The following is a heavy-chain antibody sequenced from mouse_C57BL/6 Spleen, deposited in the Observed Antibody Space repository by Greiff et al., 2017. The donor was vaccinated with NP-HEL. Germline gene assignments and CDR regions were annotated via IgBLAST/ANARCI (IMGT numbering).Heavy chain of an antibody. CDR2: FHPYNDDT. J-gene: IGHJ1*03. CDR3: ARGGWLLRYFDV. CDR1: GYTFTTYP. Sequence: QVQLKESGAELVKPGASVKMSCKASGYTFTTYPIEWMKQNHGKSLEWIGNFHPYNDDTKYNEKFKGKATLTVEKSSSTVYLELSRLTSDDSAVYYCARGGWLLRYFDVWGTGTTVTVSS. D-gene: IGHD2-3*01. V-gene: IGHV1-47*01.